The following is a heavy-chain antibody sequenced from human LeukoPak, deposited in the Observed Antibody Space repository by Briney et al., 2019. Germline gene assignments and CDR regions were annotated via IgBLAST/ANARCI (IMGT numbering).Heavy chain of an antibody. Sequence: PSETLSLTCTVSGGSISSGSYYWSRIRRPAGKGLEWIGRIYTSGSTNYNPSLKSRVTISVDTSKNQFSLKLSSVTAADTAVYYCARDSGSYSDYWGQGTLVTVSS. J-gene: IGHJ4*02. CDR2: IYTSGST. V-gene: IGHV4-61*02. CDR3: ARDSGSYSDY. D-gene: IGHD1-26*01. CDR1: GGSISSGSYY.